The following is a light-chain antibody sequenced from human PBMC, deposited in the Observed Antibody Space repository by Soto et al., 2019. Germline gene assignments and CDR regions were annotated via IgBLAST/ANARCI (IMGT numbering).Light chain of an antibody. CDR2: GAS. J-gene: IGKJ1*01. V-gene: IGKV3-20*01. CDR3: QHYGSSPRT. Sequence: EIVLTQSPGTLSLSPGERATLSCRAIQSVSSDYLAWYQLKPGQAPRLLIYGASSRATGIPDRFSGSGSGTDFTLTISRMDPEDFAVYFCQHYGSSPRTFGQGTKVDIK. CDR1: QSVSSDY.